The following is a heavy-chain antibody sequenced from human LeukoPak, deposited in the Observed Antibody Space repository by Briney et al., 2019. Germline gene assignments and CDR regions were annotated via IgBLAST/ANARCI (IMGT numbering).Heavy chain of an antibody. V-gene: IGHV1-2*02. D-gene: IGHD2-15*01. CDR2: INPNTGAT. CDR1: AYTFTGYF. CDR3: GGRNPDCSGGYCPFDY. Sequence: ASVKVSCKASAYTFTGYFMHWVRQAPGQGPESMRWINPNTGATSYAQKFEGRVTLTRDTSISTAYMELSRLRSDDTALYYCGGRNPDCSGGYCPFDYWGQGTLVTVSS. J-gene: IGHJ4*02.